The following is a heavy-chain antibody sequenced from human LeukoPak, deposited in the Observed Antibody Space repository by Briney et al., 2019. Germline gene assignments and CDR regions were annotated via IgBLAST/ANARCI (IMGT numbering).Heavy chain of an antibody. CDR1: GYIFNDYY. CDR2: INPNSGFT. Sequence: ASVKVSCKASGYIFNDYYMHWVRQAPGQGLEWMGWINPNSGFTNYAQKFQGRVTMTRDTSTSTVYMELSSLRSEDTAVYYCARGHQLTDAFDIWGQGTMVTVSS. D-gene: IGHD2-2*01. V-gene: IGHV1-2*02. CDR3: ARGHQLTDAFDI. J-gene: IGHJ3*02.